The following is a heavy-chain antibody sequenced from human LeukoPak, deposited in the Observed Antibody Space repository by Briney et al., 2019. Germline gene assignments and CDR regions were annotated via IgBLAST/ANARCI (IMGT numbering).Heavy chain of an antibody. CDR1: GGTFSSYA. Sequence: VASVTVSCTASGGTFSSYAINWVRQDPGQGLEWMGGIIPIFGTPNYAQKFQGRVTITADESTSTAYMELSSLRSEDTAVYYCARQLLWFGTNNWFDPWGQGTLVTVSS. J-gene: IGHJ5*02. CDR2: IIPIFGTP. D-gene: IGHD3-10*01. CDR3: ARQLLWFGTNNWFDP. V-gene: IGHV1-69*01.